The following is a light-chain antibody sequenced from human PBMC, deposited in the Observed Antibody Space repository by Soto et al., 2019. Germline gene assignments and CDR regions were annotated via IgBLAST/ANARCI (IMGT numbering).Light chain of an antibody. J-gene: IGKJ2*01. CDR2: GAS. CDR3: QQYGPAFTVYT. V-gene: IGKV3-20*01. Sequence: EIVLTQSPGTLSLSPGERATLSCRVSQSVSSTYLAWYQQKPGQAPRLLIYGASSSATGIPDRFSGSGSGTDFTLTISRLEPEDFAVYYCQQYGPAFTVYTFGQGTKLEIK. CDR1: QSVSSTY.